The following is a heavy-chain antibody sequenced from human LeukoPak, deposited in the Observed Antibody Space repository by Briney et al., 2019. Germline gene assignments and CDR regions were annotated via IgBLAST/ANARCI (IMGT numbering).Heavy chain of an antibody. Sequence: WIVVGSGNTNYAQKFQERVTITRDMSTSTAYMELSSLRSEDTAVYYCAADLTDNWNLDYWGQGTLVTVSS. D-gene: IGHD1-20*01. J-gene: IGHJ4*02. CDR2: IVVGSGNT. V-gene: IGHV1-58*01. CDR3: AADLTDNWNLDY.